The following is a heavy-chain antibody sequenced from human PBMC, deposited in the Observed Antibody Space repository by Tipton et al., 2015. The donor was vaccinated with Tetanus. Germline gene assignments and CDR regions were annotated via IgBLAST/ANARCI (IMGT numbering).Heavy chain of an antibody. Sequence: QVQLVQSGPEVKQPGASVRVSCKASGYIFTGYFIHWVRQAPGKGLEWMGWINSNTDDTNYAQKFQGRVTMTRDKSISSAYMELSGLRSDDTAVYFCTRGSSRQLPFAKWGQGSLIRVSS. D-gene: IGHD2-2*01. V-gene: IGHV1-2*02. J-gene: IGHJ4*02. CDR2: INSNTDDT. CDR3: TRGSSRQLPFAK. CDR1: GYIFTGYF.